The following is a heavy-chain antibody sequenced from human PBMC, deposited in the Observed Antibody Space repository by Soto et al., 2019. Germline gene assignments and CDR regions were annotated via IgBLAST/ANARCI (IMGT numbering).Heavy chain of an antibody. V-gene: IGHV3-21*06. CDR3: ARDSDCHSTSCFFPPHV. CDR1: GFTFSDEN. CDR2: ISGGGSYI. D-gene: IGHD2-2*01. Sequence: VGSLRLSCSASGFTFSDENMSWVRQVPGKGLEWVSGISGGGSYIFYADSVQGRFSISRDNPKNSLFLQMNSLRVEDTAVYYCARDSDCHSTSCFFPPHVWGQGTTVTVSS. J-gene: IGHJ6*02.